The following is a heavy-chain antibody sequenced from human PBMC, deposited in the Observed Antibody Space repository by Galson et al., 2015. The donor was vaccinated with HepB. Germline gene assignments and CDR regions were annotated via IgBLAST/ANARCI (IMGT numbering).Heavy chain of an antibody. CDR3: IRYSSECYCLTGDFHH. J-gene: IGHJ4*02. V-gene: IGHV3-74*01. CDR2: INYDGSST. Sequence: SLRLSCATSGFTFNSFWMHWVRQAPGKSPVWVARINYDGSSTSYADSVKGRFTISRDNAKKTLYLQMNDLRTDDTAIYYCIRYSSECYCLTGDFHHWGQGTLAIVSS. D-gene: IGHD3-22*01. CDR1: GFTFNSFW.